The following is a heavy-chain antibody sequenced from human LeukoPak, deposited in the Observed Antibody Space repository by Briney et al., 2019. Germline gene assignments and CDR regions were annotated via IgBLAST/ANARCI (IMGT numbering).Heavy chain of an antibody. CDR3: AKDQRYYGSGSPDY. CDR2: ISYDGSNE. V-gene: IGHV3-30*18. Sequence: GGSLRLSCAASGFTFSSYGMHWVRQAPGKGLEWITVISYDGSNEYYADSVKGRFTISRDNSKNTLYLQMNSLRAEDTAVYCCAKDQRYYGSGSPDYWGQGTLVTVSS. J-gene: IGHJ4*02. D-gene: IGHD3-10*01. CDR1: GFTFSSYG.